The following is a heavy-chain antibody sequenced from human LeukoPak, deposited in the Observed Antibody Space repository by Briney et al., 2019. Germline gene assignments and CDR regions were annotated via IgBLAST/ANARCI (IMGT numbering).Heavy chain of an antibody. CDR2: ISSSSSYI. J-gene: IGHJ4*02. Sequence: GGSLRLSCAASGFTFSSYSMNWVRQAPGKGLEWVSSISSSSSYIYYADSVKGRFTISRDNAKNSLYLQMNSLRAEDTAVYYCARDEARQWLAPTDYWGQGTLVTVSS. D-gene: IGHD6-19*01. CDR3: ARDEARQWLAPTDY. CDR1: GFTFSSYS. V-gene: IGHV3-21*01.